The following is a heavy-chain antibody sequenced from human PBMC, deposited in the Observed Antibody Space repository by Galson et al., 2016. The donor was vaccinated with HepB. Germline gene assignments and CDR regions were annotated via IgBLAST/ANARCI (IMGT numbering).Heavy chain of an antibody. CDR2: IIPIFGTA. Sequence: SVKVSCKASGGTFSSYAISWVRQAPGQGLEWMGGIIPIFGTANYAQKFQGRVTITADESTSTAYMELSSLRSGDTAVYYCANNPETHSGWYRNYFDYRGQGTLVTVSS. V-gene: IGHV1-69*13. D-gene: IGHD6-19*01. CDR3: ANNPETHSGWYRNYFDY. CDR1: GGTFSSYA. J-gene: IGHJ4*02.